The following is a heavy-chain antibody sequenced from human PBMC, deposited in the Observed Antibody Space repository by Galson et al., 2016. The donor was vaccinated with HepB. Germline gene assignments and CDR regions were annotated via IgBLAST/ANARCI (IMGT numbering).Heavy chain of an antibody. CDR3: ARELRAAGGHYPDY. CDR1: GGSISSESYY. CDR2: IYYGGNT. D-gene: IGHD6-13*01. Sequence: SETLSLTCTVSGGSISSESYYWGWIRQPPGKGLEWIGAIYYGGNTYYNSSLTSRVTISVDTSKNPFSLKLRSVSAADTAVYYCARELRAAGGHYPDYWGQGTLATVSS. V-gene: IGHV4-39*02. J-gene: IGHJ4*02.